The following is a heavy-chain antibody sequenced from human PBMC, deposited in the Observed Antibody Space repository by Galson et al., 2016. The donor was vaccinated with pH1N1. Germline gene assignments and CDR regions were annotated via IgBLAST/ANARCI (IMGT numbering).Heavy chain of an antibody. J-gene: IGHJ1*01. D-gene: IGHD4-17*01. Sequence: SLRLSCAASGFSFRSYWMSWVRQAPGKGLEWVASIYQDGSEEKYVDSVKGRFTIARDNAENLLCLRMNSLRAEDTAVYYCATVGSSGDYRAPPYFHPWGQGTLVIVSS. CDR1: GFSFRSYW. CDR3: ATVGSSGDYRAPPYFHP. V-gene: IGHV3-7*01. CDR2: IYQDGSEE.